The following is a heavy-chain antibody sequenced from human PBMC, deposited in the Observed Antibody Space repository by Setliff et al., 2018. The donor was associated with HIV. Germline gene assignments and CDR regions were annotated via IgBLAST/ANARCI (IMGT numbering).Heavy chain of an antibody. CDR1: GFTFDDYA. CDR3: ARPNYYDSSGSFDY. Sequence: GGSLRLSCAASGFTFDDYAMHWVRQAPGKGLEWVSGISWNSRSKYYADSVKGRFTISRDNSKNTLYLQMNSLRAEDTAVYYCARPNYYDSSGSFDYWGQGTLVTVSS. D-gene: IGHD3-22*01. V-gene: IGHV3-9*01. J-gene: IGHJ4*02. CDR2: ISWNSRSK.